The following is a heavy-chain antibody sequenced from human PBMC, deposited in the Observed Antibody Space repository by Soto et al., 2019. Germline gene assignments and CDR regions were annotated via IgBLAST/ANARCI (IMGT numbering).Heavy chain of an antibody. CDR3: ARSIVVVTALDY. CDR2: INAGNGNT. J-gene: IGHJ4*02. V-gene: IGHV1-3*01. CDR1: GYTFTSYA. Sequence: ASVKVSCKASGYTFTSYAMHWVRQAPGQRLEWMGWINAGNGNTKYSQKFQGRVTITRDTSASTAYMELSSLRSEDTAVYYSARSIVVVTALDYWGQGTLVTV. D-gene: IGHD2-21*02.